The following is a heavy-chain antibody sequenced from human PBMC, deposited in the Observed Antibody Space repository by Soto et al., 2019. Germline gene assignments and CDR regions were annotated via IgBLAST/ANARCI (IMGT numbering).Heavy chain of an antibody. CDR3: AHKNEYSYGSYYFDY. CDR1: GFSLTSSGVA. D-gene: IGHD5-18*01. V-gene: IGHV2-5*01. CDR2: IFSNDDK. Sequence: QITLKESGPTLVKPTQTLTLTCTFSGFSLTSSGVAVGWIRQPPGKALEWLALIFSNDDKRYSPSLKSRLTITKDPSRNQVGLTMTNMDPVDTATYYCAHKNEYSYGSYYFDYWGQGTLVTVSS. J-gene: IGHJ4*02.